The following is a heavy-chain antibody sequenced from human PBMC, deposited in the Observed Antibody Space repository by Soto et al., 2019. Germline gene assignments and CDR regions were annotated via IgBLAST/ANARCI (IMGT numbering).Heavy chain of an antibody. Sequence: QVQLVQSGAEVKKPGASVKVSCKASGYTFTSYGISWVRQAPGQGLEWMGWISAYNGNTNYAQKLQGXXTXTXXTSPSTAYMELRSLRSDDTAVYYCARVVGATTADYWGQGTLVTVSS. J-gene: IGHJ4*02. CDR3: ARVVGATTADY. CDR2: ISAYNGNT. D-gene: IGHD1-26*01. CDR1: GYTFTSYG. V-gene: IGHV1-18*01.